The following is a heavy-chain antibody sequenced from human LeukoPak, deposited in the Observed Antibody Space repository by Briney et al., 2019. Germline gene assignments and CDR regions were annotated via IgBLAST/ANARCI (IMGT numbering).Heavy chain of an antibody. CDR3: ARDLDAFDI. J-gene: IGHJ3*02. V-gene: IGHV3-23*01. Sequence: GGSLRLSCTASGFTFSNYAMSWVRQAPGKGLEGVSTISGSGGSTYYADSVKGRFTISRDNSKNTLYLQINSLRAEDTAVYYCARDLDAFDIWGQGTMVTVSS. CDR1: GFTFSNYA. CDR2: ISGSGGST.